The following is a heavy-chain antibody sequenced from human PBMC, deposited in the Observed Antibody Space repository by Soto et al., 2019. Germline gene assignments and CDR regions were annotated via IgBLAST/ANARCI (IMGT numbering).Heavy chain of an antibody. J-gene: IGHJ6*02. CDR3: ARWAWSGYPDYYGMDV. CDR1: GYTFTSYY. D-gene: IGHD3-3*01. V-gene: IGHV1-46*01. CDR2: INPSGGST. Sequence: ASVKVSCKASGYTFTSYYMHWVRQAPGQGLEWMGIINPSGGSTSYAQKFQGRVTMTRDTSTSTVYMELSSLRSEDTAVYYCARWAWSGYPDYYGMDVWRQGTTVTVSS.